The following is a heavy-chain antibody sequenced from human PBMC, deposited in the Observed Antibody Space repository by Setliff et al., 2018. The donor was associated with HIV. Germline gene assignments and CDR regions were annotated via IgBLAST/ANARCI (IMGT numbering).Heavy chain of an antibody. V-gene: IGHV4-34*01. CDR3: ARGVAGTWWFDP. Sequence: SETLSLTCAVYGGSFSGYCWSWIRQPPGKGLEWIGEINHSGSTNYNPSLKSRVTISVDTSKNQFSLKLSSVTAADTAVYYCARGVAGTWWFDPWGQGTLVTVSS. CDR1: GGSFSGYC. CDR2: INHSGST. J-gene: IGHJ5*02. D-gene: IGHD6-19*01.